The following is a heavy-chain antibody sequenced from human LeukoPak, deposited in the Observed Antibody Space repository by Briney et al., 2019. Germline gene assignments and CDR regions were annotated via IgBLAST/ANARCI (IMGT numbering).Heavy chain of an antibody. Sequence: SETLSLTCTVSGGSISSSSAYWGWIRQPPGKGLAWIGSIYYSKNTYYNPSLKSRVTISADTSKNQFSLTLGSVSATDTAVYYCVSPRGFSYGYFDYWGQGTLVTVSS. J-gene: IGHJ4*02. CDR3: VSPRGFSYGYFDY. CDR2: IYYSKNT. D-gene: IGHD5-18*01. CDR1: GGSISSSSAY. V-gene: IGHV4-39*01.